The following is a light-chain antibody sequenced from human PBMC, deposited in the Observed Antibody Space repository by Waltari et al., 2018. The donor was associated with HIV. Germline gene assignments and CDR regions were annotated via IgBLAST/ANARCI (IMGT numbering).Light chain of an antibody. CDR3: CSYAGSYTWV. J-gene: IGLJ3*02. CDR1: SRDVGAHNF. Sequence: QSALTQPRSVSGSPGQSVNISCTGTSRDVGAHNFVSWYQHHPGKAPKVMIYDVTKRPSGVPDRFSGSKSGNTASLAISGLQAEDEADYYCCSYAGSYTWVFGGGTKVTVL. V-gene: IGLV2-11*01. CDR2: DVT.